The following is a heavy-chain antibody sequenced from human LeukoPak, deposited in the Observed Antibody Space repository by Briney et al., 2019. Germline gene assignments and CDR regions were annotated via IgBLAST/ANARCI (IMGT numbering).Heavy chain of an antibody. CDR3: ARGYRGYEVDY. CDR2: ISSYNANT. J-gene: IGHJ4*02. Sequence: ASVKVSCKASGYTFTSYGISWVRQAPGQGLEWMGRISSYNANTNYAQKLQGRVTMTTDTSTSTVYMELMSLRSDDTAVYYCARGYRGYEVDYWGQGTLVTVSS. CDR1: GYTFTSYG. D-gene: IGHD5-12*01. V-gene: IGHV1-18*01.